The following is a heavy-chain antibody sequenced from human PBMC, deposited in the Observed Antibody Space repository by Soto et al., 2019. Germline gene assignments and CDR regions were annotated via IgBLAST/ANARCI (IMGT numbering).Heavy chain of an antibody. D-gene: IGHD3-16*02. CDR1: GGTFSSYA. CDR3: ARLDPPRRYEYNWFDP. Sequence: QVQLVQSGAEVKKPGSSVKVSCKASGGTFSSYAISWVRQAPGQGLEWMGGIIPIVGTANYAQKFQGRVTITADESTSTAYMELSSLRSEDTAVYYCARLDPPRRYEYNWFDPWGQGTLVTVSS. J-gene: IGHJ5*02. V-gene: IGHV1-69*01. CDR2: IIPIVGTA.